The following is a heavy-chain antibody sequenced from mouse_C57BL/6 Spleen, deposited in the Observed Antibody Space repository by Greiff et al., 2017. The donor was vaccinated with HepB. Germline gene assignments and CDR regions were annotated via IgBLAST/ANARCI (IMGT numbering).Heavy chain of an antibody. V-gene: IGHV10-1*01. CDR1: GFSFNTYA. D-gene: IGHD2-4*01. CDR2: IRSKSNNYAT. J-gene: IGHJ2*01. Sequence: EAGGGLVQPKGSLKLSCAASGFSFNTYAMNWVRQAPGKGLEWVARIRSKSNNYATYYADSVKDRFTISRDDSESMLYLQMNNLKTEDTAMYYCVRDYDYYFDYWGQGTTLTVSS. CDR3: VRDYDYYFDY.